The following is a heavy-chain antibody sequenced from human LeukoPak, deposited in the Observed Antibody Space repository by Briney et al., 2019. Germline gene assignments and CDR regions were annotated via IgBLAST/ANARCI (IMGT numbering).Heavy chain of an antibody. CDR3: ARNVGGSSWSLDY. CDR1: GYTFTSYG. V-gene: IGHV1-18*01. J-gene: IGHJ4*02. D-gene: IGHD6-13*01. Sequence: ASVKVSCKASGYTFTSYGIGWVRQAPGQGLEWMGWISGYNGDTNYAQNLQGRVSLTTERSTSTAYMELRSLRSDDTAVYYCARNVGGSSWSLDYWGQGTLVTVSS. CDR2: ISGYNGDT.